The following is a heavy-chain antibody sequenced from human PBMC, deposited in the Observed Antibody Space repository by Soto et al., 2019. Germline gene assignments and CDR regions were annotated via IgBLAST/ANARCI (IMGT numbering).Heavy chain of an antibody. J-gene: IGHJ4*02. V-gene: IGHV1-18*01. D-gene: IGHD3-9*01. Sequence: ASVKVSCKASGYTFTSYGISWVRQAPGQGLEWMGWISAYNGNTNYAQKLQGRVTMTTDTSTSTAYMELRSLRSDDTAVYYCARVTIGRGRRTNYFDYWGQGTLVTVSS. CDR3: ARVTIGRGRRTNYFDY. CDR2: ISAYNGNT. CDR1: GYTFTSYG.